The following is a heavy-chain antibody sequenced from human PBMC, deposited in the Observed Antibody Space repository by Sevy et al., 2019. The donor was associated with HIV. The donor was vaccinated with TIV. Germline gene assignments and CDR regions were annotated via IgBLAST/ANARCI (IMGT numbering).Heavy chain of an antibody. Sequence: GGSLRLSCAASGFTFDDYAMHWVRQAPGKDLEWVSGISWNSGSIGYADSVKGRFTISRDNAKNSLYLQMNSLRAEDTALYYCAKSFGCQQLLNWFDPWGQGTLVTVSS. CDR2: ISWNSGSI. D-gene: IGHD6-13*01. CDR1: GFTFDDYA. CDR3: AKSFGCQQLLNWFDP. J-gene: IGHJ5*02. V-gene: IGHV3-9*01.